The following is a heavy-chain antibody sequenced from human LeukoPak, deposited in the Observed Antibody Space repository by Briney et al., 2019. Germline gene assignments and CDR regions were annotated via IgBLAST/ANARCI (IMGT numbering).Heavy chain of an antibody. CDR1: SESFSVDY. Sequence: KTSETLSLTCGLYSESFSVDYWSWIRQPPGKGLEWIGEINQSGSTNYIPSLKSRVTISVDTSKNQFSLKLISVTAADTAVYYCARGRWLQYETWGQGTLVTVSS. CDR3: ARGRWLQYET. J-gene: IGHJ5*02. D-gene: IGHD5-24*01. CDR2: INQSGST. V-gene: IGHV4-34*01.